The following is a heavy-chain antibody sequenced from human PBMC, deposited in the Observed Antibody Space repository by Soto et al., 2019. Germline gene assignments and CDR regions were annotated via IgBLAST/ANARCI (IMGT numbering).Heavy chain of an antibody. J-gene: IGHJ3*01. CDR2: ISSSSSYI. D-gene: IGHD3-22*01. Sequence: GGSLRLSCAASGFTFSSYSMNWVRQAPGKGLEWVSSISSSSSYIYYADSVKGRFTISRDNAKNSLYLQMNSLRAEDTAVYYCARDFAYYYDSSGYFPFNFWGQGTMVTVSS. CDR3: ARDFAYYYDSSGYFPFNF. V-gene: IGHV3-21*01. CDR1: GFTFSSYS.